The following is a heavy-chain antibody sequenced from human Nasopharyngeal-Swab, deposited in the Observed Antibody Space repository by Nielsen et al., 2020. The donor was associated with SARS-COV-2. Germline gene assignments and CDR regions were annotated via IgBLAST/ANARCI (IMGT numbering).Heavy chain of an antibody. CDR3: AKVGGTGSYYNEGYYYYGMDV. Sequence: WIRQPPGKGLEWVGRIRSKANSYATAYAASVKGRFTISRDDSKNTAYLQMNSLRAEDTAVYYCAKVGGTGSYYNEGYYYYGMDVWGQGTTVTVSS. V-gene: IGHV3-73*01. D-gene: IGHD3-10*01. CDR2: IRSKANSYAT. J-gene: IGHJ6*02.